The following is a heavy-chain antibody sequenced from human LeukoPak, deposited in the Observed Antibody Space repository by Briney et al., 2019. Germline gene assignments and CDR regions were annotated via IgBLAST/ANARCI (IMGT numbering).Heavy chain of an antibody. CDR2: IIPIFGTA. CDR3: ARATTIADPTLDY. D-gene: IGHD3-22*01. CDR1: GGTFSSYA. Sequence: ASVKVSCKASGGTFSSYAISWVRQAPGQGLEWMGGIIPIFGTANYAQKFQGRVTITTDESTSTACMELSSLRSEDTAVYYCARATTIADPTLDYWGQGTPVTVSS. V-gene: IGHV1-69*05. J-gene: IGHJ4*02.